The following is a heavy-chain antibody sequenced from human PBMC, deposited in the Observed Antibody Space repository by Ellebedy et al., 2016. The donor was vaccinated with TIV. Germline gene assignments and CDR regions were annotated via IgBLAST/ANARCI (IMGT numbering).Heavy chain of an antibody. CDR2: INNSGST. Sequence: MPSETLSLTCAVYGGSFSGYYWTWIRQPPGKGLEWIGEINNSGSTNYNPSLKSRVTISIDTSKNQFSLKLSSVTAADTAVYYCASSRYYDVWSAWAYYFDNWGQGTLVTVSS. CDR1: GGSFSGYY. V-gene: IGHV4-34*01. D-gene: IGHD3-3*01. J-gene: IGHJ4*02. CDR3: ASSRYYDVWSAWAYYFDN.